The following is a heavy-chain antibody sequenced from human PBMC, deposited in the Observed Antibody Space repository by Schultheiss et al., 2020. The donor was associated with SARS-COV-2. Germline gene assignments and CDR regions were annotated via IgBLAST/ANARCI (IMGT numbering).Heavy chain of an antibody. CDR1: GFTFSSYS. D-gene: IGHD4-17*01. CDR2: ISDDGGST. Sequence: GESLKISCAASGFTFSSYSMNWVRQAPGKGLEWVSTISDDGGSTYYADSVKGRFTISRDNSRNTLYLQMNSLRAEDTAVYYCAKCASTVTILDAFDIWGQGTMVNVSS. V-gene: IGHV3-23*01. CDR3: AKCASTVTILDAFDI. J-gene: IGHJ3*02.